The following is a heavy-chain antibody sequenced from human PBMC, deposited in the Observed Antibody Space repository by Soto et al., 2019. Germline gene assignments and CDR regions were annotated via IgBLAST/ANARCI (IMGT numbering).Heavy chain of an antibody. CDR3: ARHVPYCSDTSHCAYGMDV. V-gene: IGHV4-39*07. Sequence: SETLSLTCSVSGVSIGSTNHYWGWIRQPPGKGFEWIGIVHYTGQTYYNPSLKSRVTISVDTSKNQFSLKLSSVTAADTAVYYCARHVPYCSDTSHCAYGMDVWGQGTTVT. CDR1: GVSIGSTNHY. J-gene: IGHJ6*02. CDR2: VHYTGQT. D-gene: IGHD2-2*01.